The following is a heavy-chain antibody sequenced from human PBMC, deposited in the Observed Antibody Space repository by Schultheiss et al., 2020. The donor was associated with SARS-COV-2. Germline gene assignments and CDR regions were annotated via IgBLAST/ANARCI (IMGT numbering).Heavy chain of an antibody. D-gene: IGHD6-13*01. CDR3: ARVVAAASDY. V-gene: IGHV3-23*01. CDR1: GFTFSSYW. Sequence: GGSLRLSCAASGFTFSSYWMSWVRQAPGKGLEWVSAIGTAGDPYYPGSVKGRFTISRDNSKNTLYLQMNSLRAEDTAVYYCARVVAAASDYWGQGTLVTVSS. CDR2: IGTAGDP. J-gene: IGHJ4*02.